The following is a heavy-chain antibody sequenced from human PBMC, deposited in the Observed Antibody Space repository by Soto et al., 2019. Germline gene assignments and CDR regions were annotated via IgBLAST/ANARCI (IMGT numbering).Heavy chain of an antibody. D-gene: IGHD1-26*01. CDR2: LFYSGST. CDR3: ARPNSASYLRAAFDI. CDR1: GGSISSRGYY. J-gene: IGHJ3*02. Sequence: QLQLQESGPGLVKPSETLSLTCTVSGGSISSRGYYWDWIRQPPGKGLEWIGSLFYSGSTYYNPSLKSRVTISVDTSKNQFSLKLSFVTAADTAVYYCARPNSASYLRAAFDIWGPGTMVTVSS. V-gene: IGHV4-39*01.